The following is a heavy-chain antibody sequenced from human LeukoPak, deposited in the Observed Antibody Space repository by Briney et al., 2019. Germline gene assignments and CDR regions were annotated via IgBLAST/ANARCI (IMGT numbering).Heavy chain of an antibody. CDR3: AREDYGGNWFDY. V-gene: IGHV3-30-3*01. CDR1: GFTFSSYA. D-gene: IGHD4-23*01. CDR2: IPYDGSNK. Sequence: GGSLRLSCAASGFTFSSYAMHWVRQAPGKGLEWVAVIPYDGSNKYYADSVKGRFTISRDNSKNTLYLQMNSLRAEDTAVYYCAREDYGGNWFDYWGQGTLVTVSS. J-gene: IGHJ4*02.